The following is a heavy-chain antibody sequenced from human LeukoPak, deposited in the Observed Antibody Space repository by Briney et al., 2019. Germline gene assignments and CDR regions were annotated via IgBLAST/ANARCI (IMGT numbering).Heavy chain of an antibody. D-gene: IGHD5-12*01. CDR2: ISSNSHYI. Sequence: PGGSLRLSCVASRFNFDEYSMDWVRQVPGKGLEWVSSISSNSHYIYYADSVKGRFTISRDNSKNTLYLQMNSLRAEDTAAYYCAKWKGLRSHDYYMDVWGKGTTVTVSS. CDR3: AKWKGLRSHDYYMDV. J-gene: IGHJ6*03. V-gene: IGHV3-21*04. CDR1: RFNFDEYS.